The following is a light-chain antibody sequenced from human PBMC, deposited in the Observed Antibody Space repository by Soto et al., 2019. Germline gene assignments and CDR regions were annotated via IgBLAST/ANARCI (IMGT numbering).Light chain of an antibody. J-gene: IGKJ1*01. V-gene: IGKV1-39*01. CDR1: QSIGTS. CDR2: AAS. Sequence: IPMTQSPSSLSASVGDRVAITCRASQSIGTSLNWYQQKPGKAPNLLIYAASSLQSGVPSRFSGRGSGTDFTLTSSSLQPEDFATYYCQQSYSTPWTFGQGTKVEVK. CDR3: QQSYSTPWT.